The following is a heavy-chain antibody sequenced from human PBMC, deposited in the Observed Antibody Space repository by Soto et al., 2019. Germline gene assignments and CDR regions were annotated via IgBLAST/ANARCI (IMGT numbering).Heavy chain of an antibody. CDR1: GGTFSSYA. CDR2: IIPIFGTA. Sequence: GASVKVSCKASGGTFSSYAISWVRQAPGQGLEWMGGIIPIFGTANYAQKFQGRVTITADKSTSTAYMELSSLRSEDTAVYYCARDRGHQDGYYFDYWGQGTLVTVSS. CDR3: ARDRGHQDGYYFDY. D-gene: IGHD2-15*01. J-gene: IGHJ4*02. V-gene: IGHV1-69*06.